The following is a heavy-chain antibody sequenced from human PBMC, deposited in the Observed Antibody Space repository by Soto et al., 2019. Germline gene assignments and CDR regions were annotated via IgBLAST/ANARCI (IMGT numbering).Heavy chain of an antibody. CDR1: GYTFTSYG. J-gene: IGHJ5*02. CDR2: INAANGDT. V-gene: IGHV1-3*01. D-gene: IGHD6-13*01. CDR3: VRRHVSATGIDWFDP. Sequence: ASVKVSCKASGYTFTSYGIHWGRQAPGQRLEWMGWINAANGDTKYSPKFQGRVTITRDTSASTAYMELSSLRSEDTAVYYCVRRHVSATGIDWFDPWGQGTLVTVSS.